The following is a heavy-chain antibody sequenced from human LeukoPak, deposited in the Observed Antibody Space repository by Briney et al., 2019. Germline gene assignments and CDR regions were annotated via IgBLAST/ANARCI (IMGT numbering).Heavy chain of an antibody. V-gene: IGHV4-59*08. CDR3: ARYTAMGTTDFDY. D-gene: IGHD5-18*01. Sequence: SETLSLTCTVSGGSISSYYWSWIRQPPGKGLEWIGYIYYSGSTNYNPSLKSRVTISVDTSKNQFSLKLSSVTAADTAVHYCARYTAMGTTDFDYWGQGTLVTVSS. CDR2: IYYSGST. J-gene: IGHJ4*02. CDR1: GGSISSYY.